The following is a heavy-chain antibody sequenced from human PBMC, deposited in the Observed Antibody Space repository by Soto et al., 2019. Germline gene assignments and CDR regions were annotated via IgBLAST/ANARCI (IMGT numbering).Heavy chain of an antibody. D-gene: IGHD3-9*01. CDR1: GFTFSSYW. Sequence: GGSLRLSCAASGFTFSSYWMSWVRQAPGKGLEWVANIKQDGSEKYYVDSVKGRFTISRDNAKNSLYLQMNSLRAEDTAVYYCARDNTYYDILTGYSKPYYFDYWGQGTLVTVSS. CDR2: IKQDGSEK. V-gene: IGHV3-7*05. CDR3: ARDNTYYDILTGYSKPYYFDY. J-gene: IGHJ4*02.